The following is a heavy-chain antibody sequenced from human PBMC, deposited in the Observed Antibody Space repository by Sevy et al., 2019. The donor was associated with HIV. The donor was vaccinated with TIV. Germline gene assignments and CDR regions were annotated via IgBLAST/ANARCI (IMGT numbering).Heavy chain of an antibody. J-gene: IGHJ5*01. CDR3: ARAPDYTSSNYNWFDS. CDR2: ISSDGSTT. CDR1: GLSFSDYW. V-gene: IGHV3-74*01. Sequence: GGSLRLSCAASGLSFSDYWMHWVRQAPGKGLVWLSQISSDGSTTNYADSVKGRFTISRDNAKNTLYLQLNSLRADDTAVYYCARAPDYTSSNYNWFDSWGQGTLVTVSS. D-gene: IGHD6-6*01.